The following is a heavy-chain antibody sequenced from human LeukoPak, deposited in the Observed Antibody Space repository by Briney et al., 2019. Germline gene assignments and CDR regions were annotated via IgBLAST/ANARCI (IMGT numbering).Heavy chain of an antibody. J-gene: IGHJ6*02. V-gene: IGHV3-48*03. CDR3: ARDWLLFEGSYYYYGMDV. CDR1: GFTFSSYE. Sequence: GGSLRLSCAASGFTFSSYEMNWVRQAPGKGLEWVSYISSSGSTIYYADSVKGRFTISRDNAKNPLYLQMNSLRAEDTAVYYCARDWLLFEGSYYYYGMDVWGQGTTVTVSS. CDR2: ISSSGSTI. D-gene: IGHD2-2*01.